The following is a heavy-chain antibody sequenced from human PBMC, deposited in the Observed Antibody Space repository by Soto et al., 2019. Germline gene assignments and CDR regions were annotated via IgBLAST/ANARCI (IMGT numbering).Heavy chain of an antibody. CDR1: GGSISSGDYY. Sequence: SETLSLTCTVSGGSISSGDYYWSWIRQPPGKGLEWIGYIYYSGSTYYNPSLKSRVTISVDTSKNQFSLKLSSVTAADTAVYYCARGRAMVRGVPSVRFDPWGQGTLVTVSS. CDR2: IYYSGST. J-gene: IGHJ5*02. V-gene: IGHV4-30-4*01. CDR3: ARGRAMVRGVPSVRFDP. D-gene: IGHD3-10*01.